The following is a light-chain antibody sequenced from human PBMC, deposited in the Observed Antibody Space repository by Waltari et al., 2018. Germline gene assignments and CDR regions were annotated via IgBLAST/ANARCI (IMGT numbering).Light chain of an antibody. Sequence: DVQMTQSPSSVSASVGDRVTITCRASQGISSCLAWYQQKPGKAPKLLIYAASSLQSGIPSRFSGSGSGTDFTLTISSLQPEDFATYYCQQANSFPLFTFGPGTKVDIK. J-gene: IGKJ3*01. CDR1: QGISSC. CDR2: AAS. CDR3: QQANSFPLFT. V-gene: IGKV1-12*01.